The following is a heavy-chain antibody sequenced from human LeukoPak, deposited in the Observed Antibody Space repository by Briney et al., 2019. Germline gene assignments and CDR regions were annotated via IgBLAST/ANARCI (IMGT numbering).Heavy chain of an antibody. J-gene: IGHJ4*02. D-gene: IGHD2-15*01. V-gene: IGHV3-48*01. CDR3: ATGLKDCSGGSCYFGHNEDH. CDR1: GFTFSSYS. Sequence: PGGSLRLSCAAYGFTFSSYSMNWVRQAPGKGLEWVSYISSSSSTIYYADSVKGRFTISRDNAKNSLYLQMNSLRAEDTAVYYCATGLKDCSGGSCYFGHNEDHWGQGTLVTVSS. CDR2: ISSSSSTI.